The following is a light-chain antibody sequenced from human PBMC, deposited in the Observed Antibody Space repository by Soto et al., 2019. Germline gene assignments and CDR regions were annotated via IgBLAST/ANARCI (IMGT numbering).Light chain of an antibody. CDR1: QGIRND. Sequence: IQMTQSPSSLSASVGDRVTITCRASQGIRNDLGWYQQKPGKAPKLLIYAASSLQSGVPQRFSGSGSGTEFTLTISSLQTDDFSTYYCQQYHSYWTFGQGTKVDI. CDR3: QQYHSYWT. J-gene: IGKJ1*01. CDR2: AAS. V-gene: IGKV1-17*01.